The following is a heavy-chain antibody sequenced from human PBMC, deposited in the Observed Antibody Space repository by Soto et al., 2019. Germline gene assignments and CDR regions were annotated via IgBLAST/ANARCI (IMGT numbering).Heavy chain of an antibody. Sequence: QVQLVQSGAEVKQPGASVKVSCKVSGYTFVSYGIAWVRQAPGQGLEWMGWISPYNGNTNYAQKLQGRVTMTTDTSPSTAYMDLTSLRSDDTAVYYCVRDQYFFDSSGYYDYWGQGTLVTVSS. CDR1: GYTFVSYG. V-gene: IGHV1-18*01. D-gene: IGHD3-22*01. CDR3: VRDQYFFDSSGYYDY. CDR2: ISPYNGNT. J-gene: IGHJ4*02.